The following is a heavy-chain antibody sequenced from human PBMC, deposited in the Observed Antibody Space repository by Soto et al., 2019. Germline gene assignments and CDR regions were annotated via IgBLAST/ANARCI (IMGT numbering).Heavy chain of an antibody. Sequence: GGSLRLSCAASGFTFSRYAMSWVRQAPGKGLEWVSAISGSGGGTYYADSVKGRFTISRDNSKNTLYLQMNSLRAEDTAVYYCAKGPTYYYDSSGYFDYWGQGTLVTVSS. CDR2: ISGSGGGT. CDR3: AKGPTYYYDSSGYFDY. J-gene: IGHJ4*02. V-gene: IGHV3-23*01. CDR1: GFTFSRYA. D-gene: IGHD3-22*01.